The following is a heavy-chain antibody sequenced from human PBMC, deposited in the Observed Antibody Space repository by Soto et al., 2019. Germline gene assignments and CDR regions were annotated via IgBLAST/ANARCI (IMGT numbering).Heavy chain of an antibody. CDR1: GFTLPGYS. D-gene: IGHD6-6*01. V-gene: IGHV3-48*01. CDR3: ARSSTFYDY. Sequence: PGGSLRLSCAPSGFTLPGYSTNWVRQAPGKGLEWVSYISSSSDTIYYADSVKGRFTISRDNAKNLLYLQMKSLRAEDTAVYYCARSSTFYDYWGQGTPVTVSS. J-gene: IGHJ4*02. CDR2: ISSSSDTI.